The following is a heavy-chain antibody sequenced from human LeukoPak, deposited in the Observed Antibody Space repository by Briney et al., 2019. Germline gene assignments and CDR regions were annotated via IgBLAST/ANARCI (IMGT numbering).Heavy chain of an antibody. Sequence: SVKVSCKASGGTFSSYAISWVRQAPGQGLEWMGGIIPIFGTANYAQKFQGRVTITTDESTSTAYMELSSLRSEDTAVYYCASGGYCSGDSCYVGSSPAGELFDYWGQGTLVTVSS. D-gene: IGHD2-15*01. CDR2: IIPIFGTA. J-gene: IGHJ4*02. CDR1: GGTFSSYA. CDR3: ASGGYCSGDSCYVGSSPAGELFDY. V-gene: IGHV1-69*05.